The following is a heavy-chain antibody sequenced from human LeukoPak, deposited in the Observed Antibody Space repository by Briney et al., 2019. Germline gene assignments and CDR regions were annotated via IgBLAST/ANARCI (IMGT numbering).Heavy chain of an antibody. V-gene: IGHV3-30*18. CDR1: GFTFSSYG. J-gene: IGHJ4*02. Sequence: GGSLRLSCAASGFTFSSYGMHWVRQAPGKGLEWVAVISYDGSNKYYADSVKGRFTISRDDSKNTLYLQMNSLRAEDTCVYYCAKGSDYPDNWGQGTLVTVSS. CDR3: AKGSDYPDN. CDR2: ISYDGSNK.